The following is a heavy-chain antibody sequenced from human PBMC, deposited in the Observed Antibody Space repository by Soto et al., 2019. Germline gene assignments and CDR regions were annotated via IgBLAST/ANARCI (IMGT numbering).Heavy chain of an antibody. J-gene: IGHJ4*02. CDR1: GFTFNTYS. Sequence: GSLRLSCEASGFTFNTYSMHWVRQPPGKGLEWLAAIWYDGTQKYYADSVKGRFIISRDNSKKTLYLEMNSLRAEDTAVYYCARAGGTTVTGLWHFDSWCQGTLVTVSS. CDR3: ARAGGTTVTGLWHFDS. D-gene: IGHD4-17*01. CDR2: IWYDGTQK. V-gene: IGHV3-33*01.